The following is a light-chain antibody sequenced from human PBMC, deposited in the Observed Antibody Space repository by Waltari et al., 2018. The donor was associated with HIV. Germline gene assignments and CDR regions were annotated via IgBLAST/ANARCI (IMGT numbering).Light chain of an antibody. CDR1: ELPDHY. CDR2: KDK. V-gene: IGLV3-25*03. CDR3: QSADSSETLGV. J-gene: IGLJ3*02. Sequence: YELTRPPSVSVSPGQTAKIICSGDELPDHYAHWYQQRPGQAPVLVIYKDKERPSGIPERFSGSSSGTTATLTISGALEEDEADYYCQSADSSETLGVFGGGTKLTVL.